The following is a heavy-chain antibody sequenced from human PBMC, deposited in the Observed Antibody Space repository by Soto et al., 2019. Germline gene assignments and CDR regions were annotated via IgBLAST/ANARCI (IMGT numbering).Heavy chain of an antibody. J-gene: IGHJ5*02. D-gene: IGHD2-8*01. CDR3: ARSHCTDGICYTEVIPS. CDR1: SFTFIDYY. Sequence: QVELVQSGTEVKKAGASVKVSCEASSFTFIDYYIHWVRQAPGQGLEWMGWINAKNGGTRYAEKFQDRVPLTRERSITTSYLELHRLRSDDTAVYYCARSHCTDGICYTEVIPSWGQGTLVTVSS. CDR2: INAKNGGT. V-gene: IGHV1-2*02.